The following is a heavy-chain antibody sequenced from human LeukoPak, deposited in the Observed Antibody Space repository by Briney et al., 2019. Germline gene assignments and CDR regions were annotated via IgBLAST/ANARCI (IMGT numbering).Heavy chain of an antibody. D-gene: IGHD2-2*01. CDR2: MNPNSGNT. J-gene: IGHJ4*02. V-gene: IGHV1-8*03. Sequence: ASVKVSCKASGYTFTGYYMHWVRQATGQGLEWMGWMNPNSGNTGYAQKFQGRVTITRNTSISTAYMELSSLRSEDTAVYYCARGPGGYFDYWGQGTLVTVSS. CDR1: GYTFTGYY. CDR3: ARGPGGYFDY.